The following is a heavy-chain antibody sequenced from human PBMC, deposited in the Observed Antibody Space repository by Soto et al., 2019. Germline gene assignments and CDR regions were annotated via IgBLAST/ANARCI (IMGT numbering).Heavy chain of an antibody. CDR3: ARRYSFAQGDGMDV. D-gene: IGHD5-12*01. V-gene: IGHV1-69*18. J-gene: IGHJ6*02. Sequence: QVHLVQSGAEVKKPGSSVKVSCAASGDIFTKYAITWVRQAPGQGLEWMGKIITMFGTTDYEPRFQGRLTITADESTGTGYMELRSLRSEDTAIYYCARRYSFAQGDGMDVWGQGTTVIVSS. CDR2: IITMFGTT. CDR1: GDIFTKYA.